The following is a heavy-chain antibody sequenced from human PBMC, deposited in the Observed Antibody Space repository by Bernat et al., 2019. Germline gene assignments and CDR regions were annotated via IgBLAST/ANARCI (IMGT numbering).Heavy chain of an antibody. D-gene: IGHD5-18*01. CDR3: ARWAGQLAGDY. CDR2: IKQDGSEK. V-gene: IGHV3-7*01. J-gene: IGHJ4*02. CDR1: GFTFSSYA. Sequence: EVQLLESGGGLVQPGGSLRLSCAASGFTFSSYAMSWVRQAPGKGLEWVANIKQDGSEKYYVDSVKGRFTISRDNAKNSLYLQMNSLRAEDTAVYYCARWAGQLAGDYWGQGTLVTVSS.